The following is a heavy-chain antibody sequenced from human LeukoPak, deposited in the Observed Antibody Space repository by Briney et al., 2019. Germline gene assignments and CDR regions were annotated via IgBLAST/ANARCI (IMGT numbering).Heavy chain of an antibody. J-gene: IGHJ4*02. CDR2: ISSSSSYI. V-gene: IGHV3-21*01. CDR3: ARDRESSSWFDY. Sequence: GGSLRLSCAASGFTFSIYSMNWVRQAPGKGLEWVSSISSSSSYIYYADSVNGRFTISRDNAKNSLYLQMNSLGAEDTAVYYCARDRESSSWFDYWGQGTLVTVSS. CDR1: GFTFSIYS. D-gene: IGHD6-13*01.